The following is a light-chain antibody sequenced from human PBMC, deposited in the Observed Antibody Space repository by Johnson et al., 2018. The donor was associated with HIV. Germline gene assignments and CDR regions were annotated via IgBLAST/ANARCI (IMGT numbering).Light chain of an antibody. CDR3: GAWDDRLKHV. V-gene: IGLV1-44*01. CDR1: SSNIGRHS. CDR2: KND. J-gene: IGLJ1*01. Sequence: QSVLTQPPSASGTPGQRVTISCSGSSSNIGRHSVHWYQQLPGTAPKLLIYKNDQRPSGVPDRFSGSQSGTSASLAISGLQAEVEADYYCGAWDDRLKHVFGNGTKVTVL.